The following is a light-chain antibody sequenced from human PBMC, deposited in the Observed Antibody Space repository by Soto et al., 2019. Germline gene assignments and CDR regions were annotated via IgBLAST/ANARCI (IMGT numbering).Light chain of an antibody. CDR1: SSNIGAGYN. Sequence: QSVLTQPPSVSGAPGQTVTISCTGGSSNIGAGYNVHWYQQLPGTAPKLLIYGNSNRPSGVPDRFSGSKSGTSASLAITGLQAEDEADYYCQSYDTSLSAPYVFGTGTKGTVL. CDR3: QSYDTSLSAPYV. J-gene: IGLJ1*01. V-gene: IGLV1-40*01. CDR2: GNS.